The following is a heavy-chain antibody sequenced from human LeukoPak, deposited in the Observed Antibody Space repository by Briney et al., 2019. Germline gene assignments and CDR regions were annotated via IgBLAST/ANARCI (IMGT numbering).Heavy chain of an antibody. D-gene: IGHD6-13*01. Sequence: ASVKVCCKASGGTFSSYAISWVRQAPGQGLEWMGRIIPILGIANYAQKFQGRVTITADKSTSTAYMELSSLRSEDTAVYYCARVGGYSSSWYRGAFDIWGQGTMVTVSS. CDR2: IIPILGIA. CDR3: ARVGGYSSSWYRGAFDI. J-gene: IGHJ3*02. V-gene: IGHV1-69*04. CDR1: GGTFSSYA.